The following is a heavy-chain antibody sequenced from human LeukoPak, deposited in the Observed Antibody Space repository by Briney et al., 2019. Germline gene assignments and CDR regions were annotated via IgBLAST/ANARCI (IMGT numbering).Heavy chain of an antibody. CDR3: AKVPGPSSGPSP. V-gene: IGHV3-23*01. CDR2: ISGSGGNT. J-gene: IGHJ5*02. CDR1: GFTFSSYA. D-gene: IGHD3-22*01. Sequence: GGSLRLSCAASGFTFSSYAMSWVRQAPGKGLEWVSAISGSGGNTYYADSVKGRFTISRDNSKNTLYLQMNSLRAEDTAVYYCAKVPGPSSGPSPWGQGTLVTVSS.